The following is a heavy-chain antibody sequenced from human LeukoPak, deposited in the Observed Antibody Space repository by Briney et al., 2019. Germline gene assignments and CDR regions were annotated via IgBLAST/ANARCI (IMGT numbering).Heavy chain of an antibody. D-gene: IGHD3-22*01. CDR1: GDSVSSDSYY. Sequence: SETLSLTCTVSGDSVSSDSYYRSWIRQPPGKGLEWIAYIDYSGSTKYNPSLKSRVTITPDTSKNQFSLKLSSVTAADTAVYYCARDRRGYYDSSGYFDYWGQGTLVTVSS. CDR2: IDYSGST. J-gene: IGHJ4*02. CDR3: ARDRRGYYDSSGYFDY. V-gene: IGHV4-61*01.